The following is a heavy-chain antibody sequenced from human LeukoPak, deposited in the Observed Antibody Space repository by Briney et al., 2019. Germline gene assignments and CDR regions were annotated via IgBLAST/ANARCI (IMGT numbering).Heavy chain of an antibody. V-gene: IGHV4-59*11. J-gene: IGHJ4*02. Sequence: SETLSLTCTVSGGPISSHHWSWIRQPPGKGLEWIGYIYYSGNTNYNPSLKSRVTISVDTSKNQFSLKLSSVTAADTAVYYCARPFKDTTVTSGFDYWGQGTLVTVSS. CDR2: IYYSGNT. D-gene: IGHD4-17*01. CDR1: GGPISSHH. CDR3: ARPFKDTTVTSGFDY.